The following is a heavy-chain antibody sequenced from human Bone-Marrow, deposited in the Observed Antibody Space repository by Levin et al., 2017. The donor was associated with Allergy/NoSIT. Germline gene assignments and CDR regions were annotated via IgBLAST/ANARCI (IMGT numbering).Heavy chain of an antibody. J-gene: IGHJ4*02. CDR3: ARHYDSLTGPIY. Sequence: SQTLSLTCTVSCGSITISSYYWGWIRQPPGKGLEWIGYIGYMSNSESTYYNPSLKSRVTISVDTSKNQFSLKLSSVTAADTAVYFCARHYDSLTGPIYWGQGTLVTVSS. D-gene: IGHD3-9*01. CDR1: CGSITISSYY. CDR2: MSNSEST. V-gene: IGHV4-39*01.